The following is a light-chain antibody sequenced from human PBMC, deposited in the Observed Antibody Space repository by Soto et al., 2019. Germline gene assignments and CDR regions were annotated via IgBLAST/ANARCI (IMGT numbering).Light chain of an antibody. CDR2: DAS. CDR1: QSVSSY. V-gene: IGKV3-11*01. CDR3: QQRSNGGT. Sequence: EIGLTQSPATLSLSPGERATLSCRASQSVSSYLAWYQQKPGQAPRLLIYDASNRATGIPARFSGSGSGTDLTLTISSLEPEDFAVYYCQQRSNGGTFGGGTKVDIK. J-gene: IGKJ4*01.